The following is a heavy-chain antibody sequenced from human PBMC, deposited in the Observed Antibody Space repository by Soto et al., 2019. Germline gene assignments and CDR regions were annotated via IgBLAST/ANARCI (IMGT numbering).Heavy chain of an antibody. V-gene: IGHV4-59*01. J-gene: IGHJ6*02. D-gene: IGHD5-18*01. CDR3: ARDHGYSYGYYGMDV. CDR2: IYYSGST. Sequence: QVQLQESGPGLVKPSETLSLTCTVSGGSISSYYWSWIRQPPGKGLEWIGYIYYSGSTNYNPSLRSRVSISVGRSKDQFSLKLSCVSGADTAVYYCARDHGYSYGYYGMDVWGQGTTVTVSS. CDR1: GGSISSYY.